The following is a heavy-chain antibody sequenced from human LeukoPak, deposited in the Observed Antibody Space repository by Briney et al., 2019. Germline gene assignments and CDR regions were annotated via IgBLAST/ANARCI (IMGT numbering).Heavy chain of an antibody. CDR3: ARDIGVSQFDY. J-gene: IGHJ4*02. V-gene: IGHV1-18*01. Sequence: ASVKVSCKASGYTFTSCGISWVRHGPGQGLEWMGWVSGYNGKTEYEQKLQGRLTMTTDTSTSTVYMELRSLTSDDTAVYYCARDIGVSQFDYWGQGTLVTVSS. CDR1: GYTFTSCG. CDR2: VSGYNGKT. D-gene: IGHD3-10*01.